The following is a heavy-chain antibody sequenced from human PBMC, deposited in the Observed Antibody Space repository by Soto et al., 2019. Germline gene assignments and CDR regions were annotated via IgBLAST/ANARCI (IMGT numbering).Heavy chain of an antibody. CDR2: IYWNDDK. D-gene: IGHD4-4*01. Sequence: SGPKPGNEAHPLRMTCTFSGFSLRKSGVGVGWIRQPPGKALEWLALIYWNDDKRYSPSLKSRLTIAKDTSKHQVVLNMTNMDPVDTATYFCARRPRYSYYVDYWGQGTLVTVSS. CDR3: ARRPRYSYYVDY. J-gene: IGHJ4*02. CDR1: GFSLRKSGVG. V-gene: IGHV2-5*01.